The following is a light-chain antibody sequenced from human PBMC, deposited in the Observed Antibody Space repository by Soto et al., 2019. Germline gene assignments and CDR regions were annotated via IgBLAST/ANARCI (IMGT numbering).Light chain of an antibody. Sequence: IQMTQSPSSLSASVGDRVTITCRASQSISSYLNWYQQKPGKAPKLLIYAASSLQSGVPSRFSGSGSGTEFTLTISSLQSEDFAVYYCQQYNRWPLTFGGGTKVDIK. CDR2: AAS. CDR3: QQYNRWPLT. CDR1: QSISSY. J-gene: IGKJ4*01. V-gene: IGKV1-39*01.